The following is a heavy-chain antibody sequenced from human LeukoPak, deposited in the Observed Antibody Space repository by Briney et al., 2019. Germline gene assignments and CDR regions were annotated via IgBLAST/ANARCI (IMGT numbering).Heavy chain of an antibody. D-gene: IGHD6-13*01. CDR3: AETKGGSSSWYAFDI. V-gene: IGHV1-2*02. J-gene: IGHJ3*02. CDR1: GYTFTRYY. CDR2: INPNSGGT. Sequence: ASVKVSCKASGYTFTRYYMHWVRQAPGQGLEWMGWINPNSGGTNYAQKFQGRVTMTRDTSISTAYMELSRLRSDDTAVYYCAETKGGSSSWYAFDIWGQGTMVTVSS.